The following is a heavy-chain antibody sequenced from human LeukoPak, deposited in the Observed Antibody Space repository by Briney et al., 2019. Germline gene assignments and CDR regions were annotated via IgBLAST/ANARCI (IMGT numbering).Heavy chain of an antibody. CDR1: GFTFSSYS. D-gene: IGHD3-22*01. J-gene: IGHJ4*02. Sequence: PGGSLRLSCAASGFTFSSYSMNWVRQAPGKGLEWVSSIISSSSNIYYADSVKGRFTISRDNAKNSLFLQMNSLRGEDTAFYYCAKAYYYDSSGYIDYWGQGTLVTVSS. CDR2: IISSSSNI. CDR3: AKAYYYDSSGYIDY. V-gene: IGHV3-21*04.